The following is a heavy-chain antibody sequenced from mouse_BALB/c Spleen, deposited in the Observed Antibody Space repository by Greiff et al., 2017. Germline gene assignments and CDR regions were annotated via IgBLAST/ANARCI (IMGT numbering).Heavy chain of an antibody. Sequence: QVQLQQSGAELVRPGVSVKISCKGSGYTFTDYAMHWVKQSHAKSLEWIGVISTYYGDASYNQKFKGKATMTVDKSSSTAYMELARLTSEDSAIYYCAREEFDYWGQGTTLTVSA. V-gene: IGHV1S137*01. J-gene: IGHJ2*01. CDR3: AREEFDY. CDR2: ISTYYGDA. CDR1: GYTFTDYA.